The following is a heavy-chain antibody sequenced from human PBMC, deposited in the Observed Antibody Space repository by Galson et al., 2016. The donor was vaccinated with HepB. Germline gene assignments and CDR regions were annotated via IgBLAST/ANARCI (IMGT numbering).Heavy chain of an antibody. Sequence: ETLSLTCTVSGGSVRSDNYYWSWIRQPPGKGLEWIGYIYHSGNTNYNPSLKSRVTITVDTSKKQVTLEVTSMTAADTAVDYRARQVRRRLRGVIRDPFDFWGQGILVIVSS. D-gene: IGHD3-10*01. J-gene: IGHJ4*02. CDR1: GGSVRSDNYY. V-gene: IGHV4-61*01. CDR3: ARQVRRRLRGVIRDPFDF. CDR2: IYHSGNT.